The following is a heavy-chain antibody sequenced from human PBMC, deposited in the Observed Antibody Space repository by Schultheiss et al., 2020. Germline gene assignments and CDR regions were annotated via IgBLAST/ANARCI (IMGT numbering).Heavy chain of an antibody. D-gene: IGHD2-2*01. CDR1: GFTFSNAW. CDR2: IKSKTDGGTT. CDR3: TTEMGYCSSTSCLAYYYYYYMDV. V-gene: IGHV3-15*07. J-gene: IGHJ6*03. Sequence: GGSLRLSCAASGFTFSNAWMNWVRQAPGKGLEWVGRIKSKTDGGTTDYAAPVKGRFTISRDDSKNTLYLQMNSLKTEDTAVYYCTTEMGYCSSTSCLAYYYYYYMDVWGKGTTVNVSS.